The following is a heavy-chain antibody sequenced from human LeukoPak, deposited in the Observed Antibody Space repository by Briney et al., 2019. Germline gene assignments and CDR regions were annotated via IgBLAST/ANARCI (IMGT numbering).Heavy chain of an antibody. CDR2: IYTSGST. J-gene: IGHJ3*02. CDR1: GGSISSGSYY. Sequence: PSQTLSLTCTVSGGSISSGSYYWSWIRQPPGKGLEWNGRIYTSGSTNYNPSLKSRVTISVDTSKNQFSLKLSSVTAADTAVYYCATVDTDAFDIWGQGTMVTVSS. CDR3: ATVDTDAFDI. D-gene: IGHD5-18*01. V-gene: IGHV4-61*02.